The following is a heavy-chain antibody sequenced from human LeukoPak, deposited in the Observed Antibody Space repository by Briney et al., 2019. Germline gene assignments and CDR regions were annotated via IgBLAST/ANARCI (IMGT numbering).Heavy chain of an antibody. D-gene: IGHD6-6*01. Sequence: GGSLRLSCAASRFTFSSYGMHWVRQAPGKGLEWVAVISYDGSNKYYADSVKGRFTISRDNSKNTLYLQMNSLRAEDTAVYYCAKDLSSSAVDYWGQGTLVTVSS. CDR3: AKDLSSSAVDY. J-gene: IGHJ4*02. CDR1: RFTFSSYG. CDR2: ISYDGSNK. V-gene: IGHV3-30*18.